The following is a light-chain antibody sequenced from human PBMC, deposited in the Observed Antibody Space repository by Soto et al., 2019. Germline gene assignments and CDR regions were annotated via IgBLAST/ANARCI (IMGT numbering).Light chain of an antibody. CDR3: QQRSNWLLT. J-gene: IGKJ4*01. CDR2: DAS. Sequence: EIVLTQSPATLSLSPGERATLSCRASQSVSSYLAWYQQKPGQAPRLLIYDASNSATGIPATFSGSGSGTDFTLTISSLEPEDFAVYYCQQRSNWLLTFGGGTKVEIK. CDR1: QSVSSY. V-gene: IGKV3-11*01.